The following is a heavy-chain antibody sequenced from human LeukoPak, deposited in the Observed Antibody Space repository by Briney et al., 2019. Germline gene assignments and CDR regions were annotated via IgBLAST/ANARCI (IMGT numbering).Heavy chain of an antibody. CDR1: GFTFSSYA. V-gene: IGHV3-23*01. CDR3: ARDYSSGWLYWFDP. J-gene: IGHJ5*02. Sequence: GGSLRLSCAASGFTFSSYAMSWVRQAPGKGLEWVSAISGSGGSTYYADSVKGRFTISRDNAKNSLYLQMNSLRAEDTALYHCARDYSSGWLYWFDPWGQGTLVTVSS. CDR2: ISGSGGST. D-gene: IGHD6-19*01.